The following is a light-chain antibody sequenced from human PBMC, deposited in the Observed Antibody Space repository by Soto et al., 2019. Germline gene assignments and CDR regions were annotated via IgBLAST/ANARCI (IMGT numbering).Light chain of an antibody. Sequence: DIQMTQSPSSLSASVGDRVSITCRAGQSINRFLNWYQQKPGKAPKLLIYGASSLQSGVPSRFSGSGSGTDFTLTISSLQPEDFATYYCQQSYSSPQTFGQGTTVETK. CDR1: QSINRF. CDR3: QQSYSSPQT. V-gene: IGKV1-39*01. CDR2: GAS. J-gene: IGKJ1*01.